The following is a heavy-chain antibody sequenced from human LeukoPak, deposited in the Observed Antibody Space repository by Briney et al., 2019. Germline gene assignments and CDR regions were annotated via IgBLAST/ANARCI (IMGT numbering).Heavy chain of an antibody. CDR3: ARLRRRTYYYDSSGYCYFDY. CDR1: GYTFTGYY. V-gene: IGHV1-2*02. Sequence: GASVKVSCKASGYTFTGYYMHWVRQAPGQGLEWMGWINPNSGGTNYAQKFQGRVTMTRDTSISTAYMELSRLRSDDTAVYYCARLRRRTYYYDSSGYCYFDYWGQGTLVTVSS. D-gene: IGHD3-22*01. CDR2: INPNSGGT. J-gene: IGHJ4*02.